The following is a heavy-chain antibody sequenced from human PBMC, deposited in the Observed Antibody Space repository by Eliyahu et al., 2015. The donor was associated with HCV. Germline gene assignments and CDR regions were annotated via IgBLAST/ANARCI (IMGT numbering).Heavy chain of an antibody. CDR2: ISAYNGNT. V-gene: IGHV1-18*01. Sequence: QVQLVQSGAEVKKPGASVXVSCKASGYTFTSYGISWVRQAPGQGLEWMGWISAYNGNTNXAQKLQGRVTMTTDTSTSXAYMELRSLRSDDTAVYYCARDQGYSGSEARPDYWGQGTLVTVSS. CDR1: GYTFTSYG. D-gene: IGHD1-26*01. J-gene: IGHJ4*02. CDR3: ARDQGYSGSEARPDY.